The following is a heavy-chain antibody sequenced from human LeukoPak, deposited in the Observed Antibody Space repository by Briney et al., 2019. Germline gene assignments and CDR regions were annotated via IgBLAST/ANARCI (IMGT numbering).Heavy chain of an antibody. D-gene: IGHD2-2*02. CDR1: GDSVSSNSAA. CDR3: ARAGCSSTSCYKGAFDI. J-gene: IGHJ3*02. V-gene: IGHV6-1*01. Sequence: SQTLSLTCAISGDSVSSNSAAWNWIRQSPSRGLERLGRTYYRSKWYNDYAVSVKSRITINPDTSKNPFSLQLNSVTPEDTAVYYCARAGCSSTSCYKGAFDIWGQGTMVTVSS. CDR2: TYYRSKWYN.